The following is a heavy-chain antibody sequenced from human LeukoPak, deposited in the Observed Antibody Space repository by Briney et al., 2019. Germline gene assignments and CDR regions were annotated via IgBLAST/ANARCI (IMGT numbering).Heavy chain of an antibody. D-gene: IGHD2-15*01. CDR3: ARDRSVRYFDY. Sequence: PGRSLRLSCAASGFTFSSYAMHWVRQAPGKGLEWVAVIWYDGSNKYYADSVKGRFTISRDTPKNTLYLQMNSLRAEDTAVYYCARDRSVRYFDYWGQGALVTVSS. CDR1: GFTFSSYA. J-gene: IGHJ4*02. V-gene: IGHV3-33*08. CDR2: IWYDGSNK.